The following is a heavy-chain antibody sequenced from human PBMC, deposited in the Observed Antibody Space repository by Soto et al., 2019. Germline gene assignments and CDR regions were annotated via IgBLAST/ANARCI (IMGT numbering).Heavy chain of an antibody. CDR2: INHSGST. V-gene: IGHV4-34*01. CDR1: GGSFSGYY. J-gene: IGHJ3*02. D-gene: IGHD3-3*01. Sequence: SETLSLTCAVYGGSFSGYYWSWIRQPPGKGLEWIGEINHSGSTNYNPSLKSRVTISVDTSKNQFSLTLSSVTAADTAVYYCARGPMYYDFWSGYPDAFDIWGQGTMVTVSS. CDR3: ARGPMYYDFWSGYPDAFDI.